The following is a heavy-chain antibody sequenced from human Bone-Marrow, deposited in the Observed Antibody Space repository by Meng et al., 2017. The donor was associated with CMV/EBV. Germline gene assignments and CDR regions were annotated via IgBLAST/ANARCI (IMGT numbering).Heavy chain of an antibody. V-gene: IGHV1-18*01. CDR2: ISPYNGNT. CDR1: GYTFTTYS. D-gene: IGHD1-7*01. CDR3: ARGSGNYDF. Sequence: ASVKVSCKASGYTFTTYSITWVRQAPGQGLEWMGWISPYNGNTDYAQKFQGRVTMTTDTSTSTAYMEVRRLTSDDTAIYYCARGSGNYDFWGRGALVTVSS. J-gene: IGHJ4*02.